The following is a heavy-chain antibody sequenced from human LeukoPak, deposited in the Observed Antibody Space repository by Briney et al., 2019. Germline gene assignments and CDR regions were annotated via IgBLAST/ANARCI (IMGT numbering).Heavy chain of an antibody. V-gene: IGHV4-31*03. D-gene: IGHD1-14*01. J-gene: IGHJ4*02. CDR2: IYYSGST. CDR3: ARKGLKVEPYFDY. CDR1: GGSISSGGHY. Sequence: SQTLSLTCTVSGGSISSGGHYWSWIRQHPGKGLEWIGYIYYSGSTYYNPSLKSRITISVDTSKNQFSLKLSSVTAADTAVYYCARKGLKVEPYFDYWGQGTLVTVSS.